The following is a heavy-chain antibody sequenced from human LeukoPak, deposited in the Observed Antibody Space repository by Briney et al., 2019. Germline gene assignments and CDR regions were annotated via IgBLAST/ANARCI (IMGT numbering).Heavy chain of an antibody. CDR2: ISYDGSNK. CDR1: GFTFSSYA. J-gene: IGHJ4*02. CDR3: AKDKYSSSSSDQSCDY. D-gene: IGHD6-13*01. V-gene: IGHV3-30-3*01. Sequence: GGSLRLSCAASGFTFSSYAMHWVRQAPGKGLEWVAVISYDGSNKYYADSVKGRFTISRDNSKNTLYLQMNSLRAEDTAVYYCAKDKYSSSSSDQSCDYWGQGTLVTVSS.